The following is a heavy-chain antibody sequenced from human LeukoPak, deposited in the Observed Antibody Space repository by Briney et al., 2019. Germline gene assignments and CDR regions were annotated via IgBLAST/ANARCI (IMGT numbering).Heavy chain of an antibody. CDR3: ARGERGSDY. J-gene: IGHJ4*02. D-gene: IGHD5-24*01. CDR2: IYHTGST. CDR1: GFTFSSYA. Sequence: GSLRLSCAASGFTFSSYAMSWVRQPPGKGLEWIASIYHTGSTYYNPSLKSRVTISVDTSKNHFSLKLTSVTAADTAMYYCARGERGSDYWGQGTLITVSS. V-gene: IGHV4-38-2*01.